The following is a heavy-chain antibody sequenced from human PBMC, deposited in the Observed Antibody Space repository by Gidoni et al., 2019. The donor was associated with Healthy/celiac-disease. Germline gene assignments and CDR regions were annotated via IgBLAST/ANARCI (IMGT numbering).Heavy chain of an antibody. CDR2: IYYSGST. Sequence: QVQLQESGPGLVKPSETLSLTCTVSGGSVSSGSYYWSWIRQPPGKGLEWIGYIYYSGSTNYNPSLKSRVTISVDTSKNQFSLKLSSVTAADTAVYYCAREGREDPPYFDYWGQGTLVTVSS. CDR1: GGSVSSGSYY. D-gene: IGHD1-26*01. CDR3: AREGREDPPYFDY. V-gene: IGHV4-61*01. J-gene: IGHJ4*02.